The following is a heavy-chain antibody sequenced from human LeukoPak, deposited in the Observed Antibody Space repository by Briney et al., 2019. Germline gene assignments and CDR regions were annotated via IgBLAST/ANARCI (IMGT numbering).Heavy chain of an antibody. D-gene: IGHD4-23*01. CDR2: IYYSGST. CDR1: GGSISRGDYY. V-gene: IGHV4-30-4*08. CDR3: ARGDDYGGTHFDY. Sequence: PSQALSLTCTVSGGSISRGDYYWSWIRQPPGKGLEWIGYIYYSGSTYYNPSLKSRVTISVDTSKNQFSLKLSSVTAADTAVYYCARGDDYGGTHFDYWGQGTLVTVSS. J-gene: IGHJ4*02.